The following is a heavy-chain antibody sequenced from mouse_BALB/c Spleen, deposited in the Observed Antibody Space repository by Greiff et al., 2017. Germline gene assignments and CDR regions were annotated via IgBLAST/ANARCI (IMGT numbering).Heavy chain of an antibody. CDR3: ARGGITTATIDY. CDR1: GYSFTSYY. J-gene: IGHJ2*01. Sequence: VKLMESGPELVKPGASVKISCKASGYSFTSYYIHWVKQRPGQGLEWIGWIFPGSGNTKYNEKFKGKATLTADTSSSTAYMQLSSLTSEDSAVYFCARGGITTATIDYWGQGTTLTVSS. CDR2: IFPGSGNT. V-gene: IGHV1-66*01. D-gene: IGHD1-2*01.